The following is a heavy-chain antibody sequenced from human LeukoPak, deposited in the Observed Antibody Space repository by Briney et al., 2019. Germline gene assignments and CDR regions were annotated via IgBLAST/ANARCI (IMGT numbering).Heavy chain of an antibody. CDR3: ASAPGYCSGGSCYTQYYYYGMVV. D-gene: IGHD2-15*01. CDR1: GYTFTSYY. J-gene: IGHJ6*02. Sequence: GASVTVSWKASGYTFTSYYIHWVRQAPGQGLVWMGIINPSGGSTSYAQKFQGRVTMTRDTSTSTVYMELSSLRSEDTAVYYCASAPGYCSGGSCYTQYYYYGMVVWGQGTTVTVSS. CDR2: INPSGGST. V-gene: IGHV1-46*01.